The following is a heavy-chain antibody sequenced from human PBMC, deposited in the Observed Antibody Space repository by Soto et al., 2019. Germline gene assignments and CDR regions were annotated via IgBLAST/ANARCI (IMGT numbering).Heavy chain of an antibody. D-gene: IGHD3-3*01. CDR1: GFTFRSFG. CDR2: VSYDGNHK. CDR3: ARGYDFWSGYYYPYGMDV. V-gene: IGHV3-30*03. Sequence: GGSLRLSCGSSGFTFRSFGMYWVRQAPGKGLEWVAVVSYDGNHKYYADSVKGRFTISRDNSKNTLYLQMNSLRAEDTAVYYCARGYDFWSGYYYPYGMDVWGQGTTVTV. J-gene: IGHJ6*02.